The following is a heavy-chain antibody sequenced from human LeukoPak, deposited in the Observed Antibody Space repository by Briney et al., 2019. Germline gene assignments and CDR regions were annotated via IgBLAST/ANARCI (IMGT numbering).Heavy chain of an antibody. CDR1: GFTFSSYA. Sequence: QPGGSLRLSCAASGFTFSSYAMHWVRQAPGKGLEWVAVISYDRSNKYYADSVKGRFTISRDNSKNTLYLQMNSLRAEDTAVYYCARGYCSSTSCYPFDYWGQGTLVTVSS. CDR3: ARGYCSSTSCYPFDY. D-gene: IGHD2-2*01. CDR2: ISYDRSNK. V-gene: IGHV3-30-3*01. J-gene: IGHJ4*02.